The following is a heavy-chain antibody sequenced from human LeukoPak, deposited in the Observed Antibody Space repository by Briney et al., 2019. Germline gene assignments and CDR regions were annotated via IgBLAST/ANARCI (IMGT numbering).Heavy chain of an antibody. V-gene: IGHV3-23*01. Sequence: GGSLRLSCAASGFIFSNYAMSWVCQAPGKGLEWVSGISGSGASKVCADSMKGRFTISRDNSRNILYLEMNSLRAEDTAVYYCAKDLLHGSGSYSWGVFDYWGQGIVVTVSS. CDR1: GFIFSNYA. CDR2: ISGSGASK. CDR3: AKDLLHGSGSYSWGVFDY. D-gene: IGHD3-10*01. J-gene: IGHJ4*02.